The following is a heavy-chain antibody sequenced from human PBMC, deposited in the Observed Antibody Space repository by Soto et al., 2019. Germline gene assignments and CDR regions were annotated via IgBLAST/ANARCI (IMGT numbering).Heavy chain of an antibody. CDR2: TYHSGNP. CDR3: ARETYGDYVGYFEP. CDR1: GDSISTDY. V-gene: IGHV4-30-2*01. D-gene: IGHD3-9*01. J-gene: IGHJ5*02. Sequence: SETLSLTCTVSGDSISTDYWSWIRQPPGKALEWIGHTYHSGNPYYNPSLKSRVIISVDRSKNQFSLKVRSVTAADTAVYYCARETYGDYVGYFEPWGQGIQVTVYS.